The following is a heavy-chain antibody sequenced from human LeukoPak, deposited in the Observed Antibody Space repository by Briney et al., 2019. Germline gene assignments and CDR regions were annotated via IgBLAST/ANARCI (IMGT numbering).Heavy chain of an antibody. J-gene: IGHJ4*02. CDR3: ARDFPYGSGSYYLFDY. CDR1: GGSISSYY. Sequence: PSETLSLTCTVSGGSISSYYWSWIRQPAGKGLEWIGRIYTSGSTNYNPSLKSRVTMSVDTSKNQFSLKLSSVTAADTAVYYCARDFPYGSGSYYLFDYWGQGTLVTVSS. CDR2: IYTSGST. V-gene: IGHV4-4*07. D-gene: IGHD3-10*01.